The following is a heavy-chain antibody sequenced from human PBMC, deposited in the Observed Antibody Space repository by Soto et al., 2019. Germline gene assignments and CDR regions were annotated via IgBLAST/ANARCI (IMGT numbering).Heavy chain of an antibody. D-gene: IGHD2-2*01. CDR2: IGTAGDT. CDR3: ARGRRRKSYIVVVPAAHYDY. CDR1: GFTFSSYD. Sequence: GGSLRLSCAASGFTFSSYDMHWVRQATGKGLEWVSAIGTAGDTYYPGSVKGRFTISRENAKNSLYLQMNSLRAGDTAVYYCARGRRRKSYIVVVPAAHYDYWGQGILVTAPQ. J-gene: IGHJ4*02. V-gene: IGHV3-13*01.